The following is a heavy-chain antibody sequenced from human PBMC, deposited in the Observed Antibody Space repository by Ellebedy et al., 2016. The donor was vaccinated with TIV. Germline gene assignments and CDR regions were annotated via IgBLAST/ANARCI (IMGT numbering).Heavy chain of an antibody. J-gene: IGHJ4*02. CDR3: ARDLDKSSGWYGGAAY. Sequence: GESLKISCAASGFTLSSYAMHWVRQAPGKGLEWVAVISHDGSSQYYADSVKGRFTVSRDNSMTTVYLEMNSLRAEDTALYYCARDLDKSSGWYGGAAYWGQGTQVTVSS. D-gene: IGHD6-19*01. V-gene: IGHV3-30-3*01. CDR1: GFTLSSYA. CDR2: ISHDGSSQ.